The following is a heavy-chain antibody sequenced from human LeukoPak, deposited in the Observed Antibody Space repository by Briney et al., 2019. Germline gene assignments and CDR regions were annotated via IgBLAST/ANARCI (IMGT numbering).Heavy chain of an antibody. CDR3: ARDFIAALATEY. V-gene: IGHV3-21*01. D-gene: IGHD6-6*01. J-gene: IGHJ4*02. CDR1: GFTFSTLP. Sequence: GGSLRLSCAASGFTFSTLPMSWVRQAPGKGLEWVSSISSSSSYIYHADSVKGRFTISRDNAKDSMYLQMNSLRAEDTAVYYCARDFIAALATEYWGQGTLVTVSS. CDR2: ISSSSSYI.